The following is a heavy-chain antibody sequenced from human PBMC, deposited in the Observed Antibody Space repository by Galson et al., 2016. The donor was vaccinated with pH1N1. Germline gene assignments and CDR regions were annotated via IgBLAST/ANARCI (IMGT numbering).Heavy chain of an antibody. V-gene: IGHV5-51*01. CDR1: GYSFSSSW. D-gene: IGHD4-17*01. Sequence: QSGAEVKKPGESLKISCKGSGYSFSSSWIGWVRQVPGKGLEWMGIIYLGGSHIRYSPSFQGQVTTSADKSINIVYLQWSSLKASDTAIYYCARQNDYGDYRGDAFDIWGQGTMVIVSS. J-gene: IGHJ3*02. CDR2: IYLGGSHI. CDR3: ARQNDYGDYRGDAFDI.